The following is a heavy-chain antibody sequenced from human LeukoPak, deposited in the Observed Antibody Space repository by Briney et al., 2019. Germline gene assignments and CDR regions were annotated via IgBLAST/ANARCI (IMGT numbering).Heavy chain of an antibody. CDR1: GFTFSSYS. V-gene: IGHV3-21*01. Sequence: TGGSLRLSCAASGFTFSSYSMTWVRQAPGKGLEWVSSISSSSSYIYYADSVKGRFTISRDNAKNSLYLQMNSLRAEDTAVYYCVALEVGAPIFDYWGQGTLVTVSS. CDR2: ISSSSSYI. D-gene: IGHD1-26*01. J-gene: IGHJ4*02. CDR3: VALEVGAPIFDY.